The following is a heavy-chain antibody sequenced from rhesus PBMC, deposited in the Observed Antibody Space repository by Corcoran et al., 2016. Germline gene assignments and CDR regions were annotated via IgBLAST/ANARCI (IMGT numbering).Heavy chain of an antibody. D-gene: IGHD6-43*01. Sequence: QLQLQESGPGLVKPSDTLSLTCAVSGGSISDDYYWSWIRPPSGKGLEWIGYIYGSGGGTNYNPSLKNRVTISIDTSKNQFSLKLSSVTAADTAVYYCTRGLAAAYFDYWGQGVLVTVSS. CDR3: TRGLAAAYFDY. CDR2: IYGSGGGT. J-gene: IGHJ4*01. V-gene: IGHV4-106*01. CDR1: GGSISDDYY.